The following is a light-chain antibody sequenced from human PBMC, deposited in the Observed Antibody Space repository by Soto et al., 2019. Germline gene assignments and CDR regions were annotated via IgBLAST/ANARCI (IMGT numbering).Light chain of an antibody. CDR1: QTTSGW. CDR2: KAS. J-gene: IGKJ4*01. CDR3: QQCDTYPLT. V-gene: IGKV1-5*03. Sequence: DIQVTQSPSTLSASVGDRVTITCRASQTTSGWLAWYQQKPGKAPKLLIYKASILESGVPSRFSGSRSGTEFTLTISTLQPDDFATYYCQQCDTYPLTFGGGTKVEI.